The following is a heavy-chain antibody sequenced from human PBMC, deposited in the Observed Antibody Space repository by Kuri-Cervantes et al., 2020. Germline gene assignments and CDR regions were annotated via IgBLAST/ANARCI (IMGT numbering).Heavy chain of an antibody. CDR1: GFSLSTSGMR. Sequence: SGPTLVKPTQTLTLTCTFSGFSLSTSGMRVSWIRQPPGKALEWLARIDWDDDKYYGTSLKTRLTISKDTSKNQVVLTMTNMDPVDTATYYCARSIAAAGWHDYWGQGTLVTVSS. D-gene: IGHD6-13*01. J-gene: IGHJ4*02. CDR3: ARSIAAAGWHDY. V-gene: IGHV2-70*04. CDR2: IDWDDDK.